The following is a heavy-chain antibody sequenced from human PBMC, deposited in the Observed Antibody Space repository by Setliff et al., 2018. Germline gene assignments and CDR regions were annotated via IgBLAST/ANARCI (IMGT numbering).Heavy chain of an antibody. CDR1: GFSFSSYA. D-gene: IGHD2-15*01. J-gene: IGHJ4*02. CDR2: LTASGDTT. Sequence: PGGSLRLSCAASGFSFSSYAMSWVRQTPGKGLAWVSTLTASGDTTYYADSVQGRFTISRDNSKNTLFLQMSSLRAEDTAVYYCARTCSGSGCYAGLESWGQGTPVTVSS. CDR3: ARTCSGSGCYAGLES. V-gene: IGHV3-23*01.